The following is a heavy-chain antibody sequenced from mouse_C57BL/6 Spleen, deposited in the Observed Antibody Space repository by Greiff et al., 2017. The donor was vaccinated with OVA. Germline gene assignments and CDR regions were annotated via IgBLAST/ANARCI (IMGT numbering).Heavy chain of an antibody. D-gene: IGHD3-2*02. CDR2: IDPEDGET. CDR1: GFNIKDYY. CDR3: ARGDSSGYWFAY. J-gene: IGHJ3*01. Sequence: EVMLVESGAELVKPGASVKLSCTASGFNIKDYYMHWVKQRTEQGLEWIGRIDPEDGETKYAPKFQGKATITADTSSNTAYLQLSSLTSEDTAVYYCARGDSSGYWFAYWGQGTLVTVSA. V-gene: IGHV14-2*01.